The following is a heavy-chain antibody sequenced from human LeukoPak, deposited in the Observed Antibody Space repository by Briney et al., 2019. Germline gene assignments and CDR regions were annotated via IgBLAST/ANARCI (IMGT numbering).Heavy chain of an antibody. CDR1: GFTFSSYE. Sequence: GGSLRLSCAASGFTFSSYEMNWVRQAPGKGLEWASYISSSGSTIYYADSVKGRFTISRDNAKNSLYLQMNSLRAEDTAVYYCARESRVENEDWFDPWGQGTLVTVSS. V-gene: IGHV3-48*03. J-gene: IGHJ5*02. CDR3: ARESRVENEDWFDP. D-gene: IGHD1-1*01. CDR2: ISSSGSTI.